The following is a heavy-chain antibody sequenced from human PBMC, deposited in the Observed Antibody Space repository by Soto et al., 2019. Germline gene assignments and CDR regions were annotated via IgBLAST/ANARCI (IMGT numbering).Heavy chain of an antibody. CDR2: INPSGGST. D-gene: IGHD6-13*01. CDR3: ARGRYSSSWYGHYYYYYGMDV. CDR1: GYAFTSYY. Sequence: ASVKVSCKASGYAFTSYYMHWVRQAPGQGLEWMGIINPSGGSTSYAQKFQGRVTMTRDTSTSTVYMELNSLRAGDTAVYYCARGRYSSSWYGHYYYYYGMDVWGQGTTVTVSS. J-gene: IGHJ6*02. V-gene: IGHV1-46*01.